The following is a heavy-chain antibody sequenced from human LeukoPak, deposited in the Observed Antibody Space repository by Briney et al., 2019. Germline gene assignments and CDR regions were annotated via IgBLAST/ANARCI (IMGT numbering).Heavy chain of an antibody. V-gene: IGHV4-4*02. J-gene: IGHJ4*02. CDR1: GGSISTSNW. CDR2: IYHSGST. Sequence: PSETLSLTCTVSGGSISTSNWWNWVRQPPGKGLQWIGEIYHSGSTNYNPSLKSRVTISLDKSKNLFSLRLTSVTAADTAVYYCVKAAEAVDYWGQGTLVTVSS. CDR3: VKAAEAVDY. D-gene: IGHD6-19*01.